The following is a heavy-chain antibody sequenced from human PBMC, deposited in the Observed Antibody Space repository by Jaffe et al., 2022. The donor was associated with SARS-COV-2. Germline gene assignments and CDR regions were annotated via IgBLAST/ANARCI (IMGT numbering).Heavy chain of an antibody. CDR3: ATWPGYCSGGSCCPGCMDV. CDR2: FDPEDGET. Sequence: QVQLVQSGAEVKKPGASVKVSCKVSGYTLTELSMHWVRQAPGKGLEWMGGFDPEDGETIYAQKFQGRVTMTEDTSTDTAYMELSSLRSEDTAVYYCATWPGYCSGGSCCPGCMDVWGQGTTVTVSS. J-gene: IGHJ6*02. D-gene: IGHD2-15*01. CDR1: GYTLTELS. V-gene: IGHV1-24*01.